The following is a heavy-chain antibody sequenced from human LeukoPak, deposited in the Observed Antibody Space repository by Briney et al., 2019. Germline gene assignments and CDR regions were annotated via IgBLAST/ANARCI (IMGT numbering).Heavy chain of an antibody. CDR2: IYHSGST. D-gene: IGHD6-13*01. CDR3: ARGLSSNWYHY. J-gene: IGHJ4*02. CDR1: DGSISSGSYF. Sequence: PSETLSLTCSVSDGSISSGSYFWNWIRQHPGKGLEWIGYIYHSGSTFYNPSLKSRVTISVDTSKNQFSLKLNSVTAADTAVYYCARGLSSNWYHYWGQGTLVTVSS. V-gene: IGHV4-31*03.